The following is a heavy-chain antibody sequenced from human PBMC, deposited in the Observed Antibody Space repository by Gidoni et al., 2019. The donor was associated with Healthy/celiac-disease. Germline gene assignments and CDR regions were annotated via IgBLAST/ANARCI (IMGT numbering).Heavy chain of an antibody. CDR2: IYYSGST. CDR3: ARAPLAPGTVTTRAEVPYYYYMDV. D-gene: IGHD4-4*01. J-gene: IGHJ6*03. CDR1: GGSVSSGSYY. V-gene: IGHV4-61*01. Sequence: VQLQESGPGLVKPSEPLSLPCTVSGGSVSSGSYYWSWFRQPPGKGLALIGYIYYSGSTNYNPSLKSRVTISVDTSKNQFSRKLSSVTAADTAVYYCARAPLAPGTVTTRAEVPYYYYMDVWGKGTTVTVSS.